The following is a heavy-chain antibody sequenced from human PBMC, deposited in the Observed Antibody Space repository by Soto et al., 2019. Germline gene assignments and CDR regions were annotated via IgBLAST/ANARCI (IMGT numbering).Heavy chain of an antibody. CDR1: GGTFSSYT. CDR3: AGDRPFGGSGSAVDI. Sequence: QVQLVQSGAEVKKPGSSVKVSCKASGGTFSSYTISWVRQAPGQGLEWMGRIIPILGIANYAQKFQGRVTITAEKSTIQAYRELSSLGSEDTAVYYCAGDRPFGGSGSAVDIWGQGTMVTVSS. CDR2: IIPILGIA. J-gene: IGHJ3*02. D-gene: IGHD3-10*01. V-gene: IGHV1-69*08.